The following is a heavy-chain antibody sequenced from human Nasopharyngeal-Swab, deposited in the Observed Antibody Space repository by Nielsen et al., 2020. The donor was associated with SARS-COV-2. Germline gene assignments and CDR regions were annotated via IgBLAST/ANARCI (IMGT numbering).Heavy chain of an antibody. CDR2: ISSSRSYI. Sequence: WIRQPPGKGLEWVSSISSSRSYIYYADSVKGRFTISRDNAKNSLYLQMNSLRAEDTAVYYCARGRDYGDYRIGDAFDIWGQGTMVTVSS. V-gene: IGHV3-21*01. CDR3: ARGRDYGDYRIGDAFDI. D-gene: IGHD4-17*01. J-gene: IGHJ3*02.